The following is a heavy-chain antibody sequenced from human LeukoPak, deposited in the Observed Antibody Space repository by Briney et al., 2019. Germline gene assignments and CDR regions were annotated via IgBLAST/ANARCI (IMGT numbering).Heavy chain of an antibody. CDR2: FDSSGDTL. D-gene: IGHD6-13*01. J-gene: IGHJ4*02. CDR1: GFTLSTHY. V-gene: IGHV3-11*04. CDR3: ARYRGHSTTWPYFFDY. Sequence: PGGSLILSCTAPGFTLSTHYISRIPQSPDKGQERVSYFDSSGDTLTDAHSVKDRFTIYRDNDKNSLYLRMNALRDDDTAVYYCARYRGHSTTWPYFFDYWGQGTLVTVSS.